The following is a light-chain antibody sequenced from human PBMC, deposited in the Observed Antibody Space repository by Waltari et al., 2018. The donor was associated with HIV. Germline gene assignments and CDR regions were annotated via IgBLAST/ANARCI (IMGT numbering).Light chain of an antibody. CDR2: GAS. V-gene: IGKV1-16*02. J-gene: IGKJ4*01. CDR3: QQYTSFPLT. CDR1: QDISNL. Sequence: DVQMTQSPSSLSASIGDRVIISCRASQDISNLLAWFQQRPGKAPKSLIYGASTLQTGVPSSKFSGAGSGTDFTLTITKLQPEDVATYYCQQYTSFPLTFGGGTTVEI.